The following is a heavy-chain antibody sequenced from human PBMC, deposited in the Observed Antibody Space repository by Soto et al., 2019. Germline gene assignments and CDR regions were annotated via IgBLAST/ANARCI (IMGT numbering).Heavy chain of an antibody. CDR3: ARDDFGAWFDP. D-gene: IGHD1-26*01. Sequence: ASVKVACKASGYTFTGYYMRWVRQAPGQGLEWMGIINPSGGSTSYAQKFQGRVTMTRDTSTSTVYMELSSLRSEGTAVYYCARDDFGAWFDPWGQGTLVTVSS. J-gene: IGHJ5*02. CDR2: INPSGGST. V-gene: IGHV1-46*01. CDR1: GYTFTGYY.